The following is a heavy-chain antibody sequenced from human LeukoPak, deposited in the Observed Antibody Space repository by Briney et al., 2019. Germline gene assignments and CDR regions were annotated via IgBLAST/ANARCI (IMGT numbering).Heavy chain of an antibody. V-gene: IGHV3-7*01. CDR1: GFTFSSRDW. D-gene: IGHD2-15*01. Sequence: GGSLRLSCVVSGFTFSSRDWMTWVRQAPGKGPEWVANIEGDGGKKFYVDSVKGRFTISRDNAENSLYLQMNSLRVEDTAVYYCARDRGWRVLDHWGQGTLVTVSS. CDR2: IEGDGGKK. J-gene: IGHJ4*02. CDR3: ARDRGWRVLDH.